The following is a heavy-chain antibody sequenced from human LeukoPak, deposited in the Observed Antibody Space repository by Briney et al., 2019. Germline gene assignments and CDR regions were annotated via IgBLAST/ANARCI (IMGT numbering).Heavy chain of an antibody. J-gene: IGHJ3*02. CDR1: GFTVRTDY. D-gene: IGHD2-21*01. CDR2: IFRDDTT. V-gene: IGHV3-53*01. CDR3: ARVPVAFGAFDI. Sequence: GGSLRLSCAASGFTVRTDYMSWVRQAPGKGLEWVSVIFRDDTTYYADSVKGRFTISRDNSNDILFLQMNSLRAEDTAVYYCARVPVAFGAFDIWGQGTVVTVSS.